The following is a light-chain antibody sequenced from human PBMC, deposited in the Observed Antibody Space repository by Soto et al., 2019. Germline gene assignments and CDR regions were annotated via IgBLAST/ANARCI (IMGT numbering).Light chain of an antibody. CDR3: QQFSSYPLT. CDR2: GAS. CDR1: QSVGSN. V-gene: IGKV3-15*01. J-gene: IGKJ4*01. Sequence: EIVMTQSPATLSVSPGERATLSCRASQSVGSNLAWYQQKPGQAPRFLIYGASTRATGIPARFSGGGSGTDFTLTISRLEPEDFAVYYCQQFSSYPLTFGGGTKVDIK.